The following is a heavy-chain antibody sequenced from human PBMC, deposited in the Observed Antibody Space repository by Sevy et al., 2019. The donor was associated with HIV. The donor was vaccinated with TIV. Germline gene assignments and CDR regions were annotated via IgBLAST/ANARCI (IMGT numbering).Heavy chain of an antibody. D-gene: IGHD3-22*01. Sequence: GGSLRLSCAASGFTFSLYPMSWVRQAPEKGLEWVSVISDSGGNTYYADSVKDRFTISRDNSRNTVYLEMDSLRAEDMAVYYCARDPPTPDYYGSSGYFDNWGQGTLVTVSS. J-gene: IGHJ5*02. V-gene: IGHV3-23*01. CDR3: ARDPPTPDYYGSSGYFDN. CDR2: ISDSGGNT. CDR1: GFTFSLYP.